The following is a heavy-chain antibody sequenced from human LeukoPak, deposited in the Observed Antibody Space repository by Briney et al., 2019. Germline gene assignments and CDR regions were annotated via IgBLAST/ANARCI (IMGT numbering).Heavy chain of an antibody. V-gene: IGHV1-18*04. CDR3: ARESPGLYCSGGSCYNYYYGMDV. CDR1: GYTFNMHS. CDR2: ISAYNGDT. Sequence: ASVKVSCKASGYTFNMHSIIWVRQAPGQGLEWMGWISAYNGDTKYTQKLQGRVTMTRDTSISTAYMELSRLRSDDTAVYYCARESPGLYCSGGSCYNYYYGMDVWGQGTTVTVSS. D-gene: IGHD2-15*01. J-gene: IGHJ6*02.